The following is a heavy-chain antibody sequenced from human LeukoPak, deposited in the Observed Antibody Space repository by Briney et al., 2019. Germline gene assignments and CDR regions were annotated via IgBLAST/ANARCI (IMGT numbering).Heavy chain of an antibody. CDR2: INPNSGGT. CDR3: AKDRSSRWFGELFVPFDY. J-gene: IGHJ4*02. D-gene: IGHD3-10*01. Sequence: ASVKVSCKASGYTFTGYYMHWVRQAPGQGLEWMGWINPNSGGTNYAQKFQGRVTMTRDTSISTAYMELSRLRSDDTAVYYCAKDRSSRWFGELFVPFDYWGQGTLVTVSS. CDR1: GYTFTGYY. V-gene: IGHV1-2*02.